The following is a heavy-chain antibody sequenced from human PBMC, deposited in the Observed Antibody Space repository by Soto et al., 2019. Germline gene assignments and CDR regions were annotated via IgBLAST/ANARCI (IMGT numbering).Heavy chain of an antibody. Sequence: QVQLQESGPGLVKPSGTLSLTCAVSDGSISSSNWWSWVRQPPGKGLEWIGEIYHSGSTNYNPSLKSRVTISVDKSKTQFSLKLSSVTAADTAVYSCARDYMVRGVMRWFDPWGQGTLVTVSS. CDR3: ARDYMVRGVMRWFDP. D-gene: IGHD3-10*01. CDR1: DGSISSSNW. CDR2: IYHSGST. V-gene: IGHV4-4*02. J-gene: IGHJ5*02.